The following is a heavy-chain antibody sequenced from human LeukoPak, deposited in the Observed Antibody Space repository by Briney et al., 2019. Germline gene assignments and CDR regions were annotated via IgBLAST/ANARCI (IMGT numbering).Heavy chain of an antibody. CDR3: ARAVGPTVTTWYYFDY. J-gene: IGHJ4*02. V-gene: IGHV4-31*03. D-gene: IGHD4-17*01. CDR1: GGSISSGGYY. Sequence: SETLSLTCTVSGGSISSGGYYWSWIRQHPGKGPEWIGYIYYSGSTYYNPSLKSRVTISVDTSKNQFSLKLSSVTAADTAVYYCARAVGPTVTTWYYFDYWGQGTLVTVSS. CDR2: IYYSGST.